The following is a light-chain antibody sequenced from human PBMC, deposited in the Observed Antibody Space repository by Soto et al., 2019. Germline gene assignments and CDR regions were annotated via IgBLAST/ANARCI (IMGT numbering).Light chain of an antibody. J-gene: IGKJ1*01. V-gene: IGKV3-20*01. CDR2: GAS. CDR3: QHYGSSRWT. CDR1: QSVSSSY. Sequence: LLTQSPGTLSLSPGERATLSCRASQSVSSSYLAWYQQKPGQAPRLLIYGASSRATGMPDRFSGSGSGTDFTLTISRLDPEDVAVYYCQHYGSSRWTFGQGTKVEIK.